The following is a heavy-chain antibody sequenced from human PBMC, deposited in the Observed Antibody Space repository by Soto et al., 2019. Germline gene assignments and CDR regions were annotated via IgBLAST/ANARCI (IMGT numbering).Heavy chain of an antibody. V-gene: IGHV1-69*13. J-gene: IGHJ6*04. CDR2: IIPIFGTA. CDR3: ARPIVVVPAAIKDYYYGMDV. CDR1: GVTFSSYA. D-gene: IGHD2-2*02. Sequence: ASVKVSCKASGVTFSSYAISWVRQAPGQGLEWMGGIIPIFGTANYAQKFQGRVTITADESTSTAYMELSSLRSEDTAVYYCARPIVVVPAAIKDYYYGMDVWGKGTTVTDSS.